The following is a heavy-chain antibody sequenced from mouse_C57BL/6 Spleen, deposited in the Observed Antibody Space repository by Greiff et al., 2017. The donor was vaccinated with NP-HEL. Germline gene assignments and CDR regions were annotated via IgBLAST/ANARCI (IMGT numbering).Heavy chain of an antibody. V-gene: IGHV3-6*01. D-gene: IGHD2-4*01. J-gene: IGHJ3*01. CDR1: GYSITSGYY. CDR2: ISYDGSN. CDR3: ARGRYDYPWFAY. Sequence: DVQLQESGPGLVKPSQSLSLTCSVTGYSITSGYYWNWIRQFPGNKLEWMGYISYDGSNNYNPSLKNRISITRGTSKNQFFLKLNSVTTEDTATYDCARGRYDYPWFAYWGQGTLVTVSA.